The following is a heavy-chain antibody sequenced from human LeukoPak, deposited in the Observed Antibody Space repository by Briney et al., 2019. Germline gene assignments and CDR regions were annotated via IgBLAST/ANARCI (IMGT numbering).Heavy chain of an antibody. V-gene: IGHV4-59*01. CDR3: ARSPYPGWFDP. Sequence: PSETLSLTCTVSGGSISSYYWSWIRQPPGKGLEWIGYIYYSGSTNYNPSLKSRVTISVDTSKNQFSLKLSSVTAADTAVYYCARSPYPGWFDPWGQGTLVTVSS. D-gene: IGHD2-2*01. CDR1: GGSISSYY. CDR2: IYYSGST. J-gene: IGHJ5*02.